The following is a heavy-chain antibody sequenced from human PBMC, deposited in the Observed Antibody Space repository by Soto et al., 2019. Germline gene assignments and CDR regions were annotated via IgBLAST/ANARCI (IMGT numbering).Heavy chain of an antibody. J-gene: IGHJ4*02. Sequence: TGGSLRLSCAASGFTFSSYGMHWVRQAPGKGLEWVAVIWYDGSNKYYADSVKGRFTISRDNSKNTLYLQMNSLRAEDTAVYYCARDGSTAMAYYFDYWGQGTLVTVSS. V-gene: IGHV3-33*01. D-gene: IGHD5-18*01. CDR3: ARDGSTAMAYYFDY. CDR1: GFTFSSYG. CDR2: IWYDGSNK.